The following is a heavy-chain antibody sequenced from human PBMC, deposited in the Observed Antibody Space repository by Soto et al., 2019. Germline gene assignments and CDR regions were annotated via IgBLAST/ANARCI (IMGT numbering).Heavy chain of an antibody. CDR3: AGLTPYYDSSGSP. CDR1: GGTFSSYA. J-gene: IGHJ3*01. D-gene: IGHD3-22*01. Sequence: SMKVSCKASGGTFSSYAISWVRQAPGQGLEWMGGIIPIFGTANYAQKFQGRVTITADESTSTAYMELSSLRSEDTAVYYCAGLTPYYDSSGSPWGQVPIGTVSS. CDR2: IIPIFGTA. V-gene: IGHV1-69*01.